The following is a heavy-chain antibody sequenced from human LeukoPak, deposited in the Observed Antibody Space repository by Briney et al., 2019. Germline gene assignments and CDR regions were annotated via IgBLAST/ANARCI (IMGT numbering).Heavy chain of an antibody. D-gene: IGHD6-13*01. V-gene: IGHV1-69*13. CDR1: GGTFSSYA. CDR3: ARGWVETSSWEEYFDY. J-gene: IGHJ4*02. Sequence: SVKVSCKASGGTFSSYATSWVRQAPGQGLEWMGGIIPIFGTANYAQKFQGRVTITADESTSTAYMELSSLRSEDTAVYYCARGWVETSSWEEYFDYWGQGTLVTVSS. CDR2: IIPIFGTA.